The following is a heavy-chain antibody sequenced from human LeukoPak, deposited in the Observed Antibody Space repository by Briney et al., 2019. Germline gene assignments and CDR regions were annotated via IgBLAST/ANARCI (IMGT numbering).Heavy chain of an antibody. J-gene: IGHJ4*02. D-gene: IGHD3-9*01. CDR3: ARGGRYLTKLDY. Sequence: SETLSLTCAVYGGSFSGYYWSWIRQPPGKGLEWIGEINHSGSTNYNPSLKSRVTISVDTSKNQFSLKLSSVTAADTAVYYCARGGRYLTKLDYWGQGTLVTVSS. V-gene: IGHV4-34*01. CDR2: INHSGST. CDR1: GGSFSGYY.